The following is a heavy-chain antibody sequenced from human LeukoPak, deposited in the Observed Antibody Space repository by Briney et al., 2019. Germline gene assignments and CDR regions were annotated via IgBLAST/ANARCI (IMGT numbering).Heavy chain of an antibody. CDR1: GYTLTELS. Sequence: EASVKASCKVSGYTLTELSMHWVRQAPGKGLEWMGGFDPEDGETIYAQKFQGRVTMTEDTSTDTAYMELSSLRSEDTAVYYCATPAIKYYYYGMDVWGQGTTVTVSS. CDR3: ATPAIKYYYYGMDV. V-gene: IGHV1-24*01. CDR2: FDPEDGET. J-gene: IGHJ6*02.